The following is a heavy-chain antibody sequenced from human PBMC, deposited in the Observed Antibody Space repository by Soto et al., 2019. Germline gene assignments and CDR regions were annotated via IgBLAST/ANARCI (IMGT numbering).Heavy chain of an antibody. J-gene: IGHJ3*01. CDR1: GYSFTSYW. V-gene: IGHV5-51*01. CDR3: ARHLTGVEVATIPAFDL. D-gene: IGHD5-12*01. Sequence: GESLKIFRKGSGYSFTSYWVGWVRQMPGKDLGWIGIIYPGESDTRYSPSFEGQVTLSADKSISTAYLPWNSPKASDPAMYYCARHLTGVEVATIPAFDLWGQGTVVTVSS. CDR2: IYPGESDT.